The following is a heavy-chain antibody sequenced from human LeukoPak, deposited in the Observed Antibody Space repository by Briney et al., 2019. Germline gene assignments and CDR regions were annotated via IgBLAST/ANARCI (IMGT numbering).Heavy chain of an antibody. CDR3: AKEIDYDSSGYYSNFDY. D-gene: IGHD3-22*01. CDR1: GFTFSSYG. J-gene: IGHJ4*02. V-gene: IGHV3-23*01. Sequence: GGSLRLSCAASGFTFSSYGMTWVRQAPGKGLEWVSIISGSGDTTYYADSVKGRFTISRDNSKNTLYLQMNSLRVDDTAVYYCAKEIDYDSSGYYSNFDYWGQGTLVTVSP. CDR2: ISGSGDTT.